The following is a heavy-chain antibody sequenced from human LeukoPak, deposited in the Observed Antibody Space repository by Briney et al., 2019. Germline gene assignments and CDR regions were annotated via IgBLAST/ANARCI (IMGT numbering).Heavy chain of an antibody. V-gene: IGHV3-33*01. CDR1: VFTFSSFG. Sequence: PGGSLRLSCAASVFTFSSFGMHWVRQAPAKGVEGVEVIWYDARNKYYADSVKGRFTISRDNSKTTLYHQMNRRRDEDTAVYYCVRGVGVSRFNILDPWGQGTLVIVSS. CDR3: VRGVGVSRFNILDP. CDR2: IWYDARNK. D-gene: IGHD6-13*01. J-gene: IGHJ5*02.